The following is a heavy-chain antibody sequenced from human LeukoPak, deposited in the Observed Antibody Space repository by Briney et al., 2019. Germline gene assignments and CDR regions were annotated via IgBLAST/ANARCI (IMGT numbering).Heavy chain of an antibody. Sequence: GASVKVSCKASGYTFTSYYLYWVRQAPGQGLEWMGVINPSGGSTTSAQKFQGRVTMTRDTSTSTVYMELRSLRSEDTAVYYCARGPGPADDGGGYCFDYWGQGTLATVSS. CDR3: ARGPGPADDGGGYCFDY. J-gene: IGHJ4*02. CDR1: GYTFTSYY. D-gene: IGHD3-22*01. CDR2: INPSGGST. V-gene: IGHV1-46*01.